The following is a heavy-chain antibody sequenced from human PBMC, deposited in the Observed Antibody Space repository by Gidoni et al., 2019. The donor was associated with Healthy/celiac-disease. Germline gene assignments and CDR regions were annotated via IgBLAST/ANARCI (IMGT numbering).Heavy chain of an antibody. Sequence: QITLKESGPTLVKPTQTLTLTCTFSGFSLSTSGVGVGWLRQPPGKALEWLALIYWDDDNRYSPSLKSRLTITKDTSKNQVVLTMTNMDPVDTATYYCAHRRRNCSSTSCYTNWNDGGDYFDYWGQGTLVTVSS. D-gene: IGHD2-2*02. J-gene: IGHJ4*02. CDR3: AHRRRNCSSTSCYTNWNDGGDYFDY. CDR2: IYWDDDN. V-gene: IGHV2-5*02. CDR1: GFSLSTSGVG.